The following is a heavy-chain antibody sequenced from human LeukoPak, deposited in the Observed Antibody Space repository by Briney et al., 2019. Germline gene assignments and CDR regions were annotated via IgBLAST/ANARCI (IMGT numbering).Heavy chain of an antibody. J-gene: IGHJ4*02. CDR3: ASHSIAAAFDY. CDR1: GGSISSYY. Sequence: SETLSLTCTVSGGSISSYYWSWIRQPPEKGLEWIGYIYYSGSTNYNPSPKSRVTISVDTSKNQFSLKLSSVTAADTAVYYCASHSIAAAFDYWGQGTLVTVSS. D-gene: IGHD6-13*01. CDR2: IYYSGST. V-gene: IGHV4-59*08.